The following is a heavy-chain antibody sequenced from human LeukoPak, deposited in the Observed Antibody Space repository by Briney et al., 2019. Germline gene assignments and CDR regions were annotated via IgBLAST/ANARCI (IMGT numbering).Heavy chain of an antibody. CDR3: ASLRTYYDSSGYYGNWFDP. D-gene: IGHD3-22*01. J-gene: IGHJ5*02. CDR2: INHSGST. Sequence: SETLSLTCAVYGGSFSGYYWSWIRQPPGKGLEWIGEINHSGSTNYNPSLKSRVTISVDTSKNQFSLKLSSVTAADTAAYYCASLRTYYDSSGYYGNWFDPWGQGTLVTVSS. V-gene: IGHV4-34*01. CDR1: GGSFSGYY.